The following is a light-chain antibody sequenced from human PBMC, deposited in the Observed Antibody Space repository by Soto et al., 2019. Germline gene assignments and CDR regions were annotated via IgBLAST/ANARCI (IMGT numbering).Light chain of an antibody. Sequence: EIVLTQSPATLSVSPGERATLSCRASQSVSSYLAWYQQKPGQAPRLLIYGASTRATDIPARFSGSGSGTEFTLTISSLQSEDCAVYYSQQYHNWYTFGQGTKLQI. CDR3: QQYHNWYT. CDR2: GAS. CDR1: QSVSSY. V-gene: IGKV3-15*01. J-gene: IGKJ2*01.